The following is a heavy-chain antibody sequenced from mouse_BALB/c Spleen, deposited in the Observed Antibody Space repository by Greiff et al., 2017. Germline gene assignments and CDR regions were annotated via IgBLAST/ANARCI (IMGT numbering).Heavy chain of an antibody. Sequence: VQLQQSGPELVKPGASVKMSCKASGYTFTSYVMHWVKQKPGQGLEWIGYINPYNDGTKYNEKFKGKATLTSGKSSSTAYMELSSLTSEDSAVYYSATSYGYDGDYYAMDYWGQGTTVTVAS. CDR1: GYTFTSYV. CDR3: ATSYGYDGDYYAMDY. V-gene: IGHV1-14*01. CDR2: INPYNDGT. D-gene: IGHD2-9*01. J-gene: IGHJ4*01.